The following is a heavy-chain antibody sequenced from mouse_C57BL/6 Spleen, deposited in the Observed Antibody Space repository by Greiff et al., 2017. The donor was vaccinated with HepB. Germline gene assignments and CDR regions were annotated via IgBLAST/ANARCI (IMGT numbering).Heavy chain of an antibody. Sequence: EVQLVESGGGLVKPGGSLKLSCAASGFTFSSYAMSWVRQTPEKRLEWVATISDGGSYTYYPDNVKGRFTISRDNAKNNLYLQMSHLKSEDTAMYYCARDEDDYDAVYYAMDYWGQGTSVTVSS. CDR1: GFTFSSYA. J-gene: IGHJ4*01. CDR2: ISDGGSYT. D-gene: IGHD2-4*01. V-gene: IGHV5-4*01. CDR3: ARDEDDYDAVYYAMDY.